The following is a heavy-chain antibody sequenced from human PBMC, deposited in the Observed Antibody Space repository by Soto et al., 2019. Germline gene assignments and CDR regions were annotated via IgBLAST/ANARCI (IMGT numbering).Heavy chain of an antibody. J-gene: IGHJ4*02. D-gene: IGHD3-10*01. CDR2: ITSDSSTR. CDR3: ARDPAGIIDFDY. CDR1: GFTFSSYS. Sequence: GGSLRLSCAASGFTFSSYSMNWVRQAPGKGLEWVSYITSDSSTRHYADFVKGRFTISRDNAKNSLYLQMNSLRDEDTAVYFCARDPAGIIDFDYWGQGTQVTVS. V-gene: IGHV3-48*02.